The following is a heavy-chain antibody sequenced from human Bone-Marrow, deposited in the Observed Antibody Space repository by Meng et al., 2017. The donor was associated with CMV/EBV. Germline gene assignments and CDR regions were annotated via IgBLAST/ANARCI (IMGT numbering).Heavy chain of an antibody. V-gene: IGHV3-23*01. D-gene: IGHD2-15*01. CDR1: GFTFSSYA. J-gene: IGHJ4*02. Sequence: GGSLRLSCAASGFTFSSYAMSWVRQAPGKGLEWVSAISGSGGSTYYADSVKGRFTISRDNSKNTLYLQMNSLRAEDTAVYYCAKGYCSGGSCVPLFDYWGQGTPVTVSS. CDR2: ISGSGGST. CDR3: AKGYCSGGSCVPLFDY.